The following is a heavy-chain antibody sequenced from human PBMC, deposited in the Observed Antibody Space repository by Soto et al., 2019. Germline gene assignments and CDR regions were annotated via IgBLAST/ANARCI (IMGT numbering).Heavy chain of an antibody. CDR1: GFTFDDYA. CDR3: AKDVSGRGSYYYYYGMDV. Sequence: EVQLVESGGGLVQPGRSLRLSCAASGFTFDDYAMHWVRQAPGKGLEWVSGISWNSGSIVYADSVKARFTMSRDNAKNFLYLQMNSLRAEDTALYFCAKDVSGRGSYYYYYGMDVWGQGTTVIVSS. V-gene: IGHV3-9*01. D-gene: IGHD3-16*01. CDR2: ISWNSGSI. J-gene: IGHJ6*02.